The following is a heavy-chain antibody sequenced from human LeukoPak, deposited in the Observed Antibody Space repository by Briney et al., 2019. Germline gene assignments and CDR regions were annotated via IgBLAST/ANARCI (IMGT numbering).Heavy chain of an antibody. J-gene: IGHJ5*02. CDR3: ARESDGYNWENWFDP. CDR2: IYYSGST. Sequence: SETLSLTCTVAGGSISSYYWSWIRQPPGKGLEWIGYIYYSGSTNYNPSLKSRVTISVDTSKNQFSLKLSSVTAADTAVYYCARESDGYNWENWFDPWGQGALVTVSS. D-gene: IGHD5-24*01. V-gene: IGHV4-59*01. CDR1: GGSISSYY.